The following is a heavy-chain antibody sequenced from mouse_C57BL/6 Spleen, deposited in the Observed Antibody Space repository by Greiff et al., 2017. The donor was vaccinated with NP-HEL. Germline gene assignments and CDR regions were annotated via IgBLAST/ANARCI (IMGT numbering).Heavy chain of an antibody. CDR3: TRDGDYGWYFDV. D-gene: IGHD2-4*01. CDR2: ISSGGDYI. V-gene: IGHV5-9-1*02. Sequence: EVQRVESGEGLVKPGGSLKLSCAASGFTFSSYAMSWVRQTPEKRLEWVAYISSGGDYIYYADTVKGRFTISRDNARNTRYLQMSSLKSEDTAMYYCTRDGDYGWYFDVWGTGTTVTVSS. J-gene: IGHJ1*03. CDR1: GFTFSSYA.